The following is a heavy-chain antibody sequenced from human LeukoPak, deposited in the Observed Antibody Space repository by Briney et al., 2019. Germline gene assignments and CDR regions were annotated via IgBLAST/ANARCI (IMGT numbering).Heavy chain of an antibody. CDR2: ISSSGSTI. D-gene: IGHD2-21*02. CDR1: GFTFSDYY. V-gene: IGHV3-11*01. CDR3: ARAQTYGDSRLLLDY. J-gene: IGHJ4*02. Sequence: GGSLRLSCAASGFTFSDYYMSWIRQAPGKGLEWVSYISSSGSTIYYADSVKGRFTISRDNAKNSQYLQMNSLRVEDTALYYCARAQTYGDSRLLLDYWGQGTLVTVSS.